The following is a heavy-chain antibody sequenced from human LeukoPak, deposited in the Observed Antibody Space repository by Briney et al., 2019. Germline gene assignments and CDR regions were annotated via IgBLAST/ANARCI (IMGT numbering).Heavy chain of an antibody. D-gene: IGHD6-13*01. Sequence: SETLSLTCTVSGGSISSSSYYWGWIRQPPGKGLEWIGSIYYSGSTYYNPSLKSRVTISVDTSKNQFSLKLSSVTAADTAVYYCARGGRSSSWQGNWFDPWGQGTLVTVSS. CDR1: GGSISSSSYY. CDR3: ARGGRSSSWQGNWFDP. J-gene: IGHJ5*02. CDR2: IYYSGST. V-gene: IGHV4-39*07.